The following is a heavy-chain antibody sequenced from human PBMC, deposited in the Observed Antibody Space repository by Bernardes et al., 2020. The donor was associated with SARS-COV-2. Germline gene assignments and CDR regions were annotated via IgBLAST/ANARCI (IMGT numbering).Heavy chain of an antibody. V-gene: IGHV3-30-3*01. D-gene: IGHD4-17*01. CDR2: ISYDGSNK. CDR3: ARGYGGNYYYGMDV. J-gene: IGHJ6*02. Sequence: GGSLRLSCAASGFTLSTYAMHWVRQAPGKGLEWVALISYDGSNKYHADSVKGRFTISRDNSKNTLYLQMNSLRAEDTAVYYCARGYGGNYYYGMDVWGQGT. CDR1: GFTLSTYA.